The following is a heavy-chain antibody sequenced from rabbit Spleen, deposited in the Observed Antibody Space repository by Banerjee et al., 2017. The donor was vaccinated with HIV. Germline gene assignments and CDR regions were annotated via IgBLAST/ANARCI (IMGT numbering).Heavy chain of an antibody. Sequence: QEQLVESGGGLVQPEGSLTLTCTASGFDFSYNGMSWVRQAPGKGLEWIAYIYSGSGTTYYASWAKGRFTISKTSSTTVTLQMTSLTVADTATYFCAREIDWGGFDPWGPGTLVTVS. J-gene: IGHJ2*01. CDR1: GFDFSYNG. CDR3: AREIDWGGFDP. CDR2: IYSGSGTT. V-gene: IGHV1S45*01. D-gene: IGHD4-1*01.